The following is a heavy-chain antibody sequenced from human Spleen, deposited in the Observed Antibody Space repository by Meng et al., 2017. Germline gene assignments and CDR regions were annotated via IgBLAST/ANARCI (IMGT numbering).Heavy chain of an antibody. J-gene: IGHJ3*02. CDR2: ISWNSASI. CDR1: GFSFRIYA. Sequence: SLKISCAASGFSFRIYAMTWVRQAPGKGLEWVSGISWNSASIAYVDSVQGRFTISRDNAKNSLFLQMSSLRTEDMALCYCAKDTSGYSYGRGGAFDIWGQGTMVTVSS. V-gene: IGHV3-9*03. D-gene: IGHD5-18*01. CDR3: AKDTSGYSYGRGGAFDI.